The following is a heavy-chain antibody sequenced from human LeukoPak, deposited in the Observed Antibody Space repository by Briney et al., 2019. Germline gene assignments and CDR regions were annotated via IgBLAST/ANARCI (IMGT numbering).Heavy chain of an antibody. V-gene: IGHV4-39*01. Sequence: SETLSLTCTVSGGSISSSSYYWGWLRQPPGTGLEWIGSIYYSGSTYYNPSLESRVTISVDTSKNQFSLKLSSVTAADTAVYYCARHAGYSSGWVSSWGQGTLVTVSS. CDR1: GGSISSSSYY. D-gene: IGHD6-19*01. J-gene: IGHJ5*02. CDR2: IYYSGST. CDR3: ARHAGYSSGWVSS.